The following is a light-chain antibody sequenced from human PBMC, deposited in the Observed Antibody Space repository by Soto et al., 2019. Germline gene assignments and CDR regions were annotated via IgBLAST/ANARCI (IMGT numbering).Light chain of an antibody. V-gene: IGKV3-20*01. Sequence: EIVLTQSPGTLSLSPGERATLSCRASQSVSVNPLAWYQQKGGQAPRLLIYAASTRAPGVPDRFSGTGSGTDFALTISRLETDDSAVYYCRQYGGAPFTFGPGTKVDIK. CDR3: RQYGGAPFT. J-gene: IGKJ3*01. CDR1: QSVSVNP. CDR2: AAS.